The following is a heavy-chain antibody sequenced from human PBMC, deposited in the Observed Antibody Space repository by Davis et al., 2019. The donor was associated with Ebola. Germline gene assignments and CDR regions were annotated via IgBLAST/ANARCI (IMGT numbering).Heavy chain of an antibody. D-gene: IGHD1-14*01. Sequence: MPLETLSLTCTVSGGSISSHNWWSWVRQSPGKGLEWIGEIYDSGSTNYNPSLKTRVTISVDTSKNQFSLNLTSVTAADTAVYFCARLRSPRDDAFDIWGQGTLVTVSS. J-gene: IGHJ3*02. CDR2: IYDSGST. V-gene: IGHV4-4*02. CDR1: GGSISSHNW. CDR3: ARLRSPRDDAFDI.